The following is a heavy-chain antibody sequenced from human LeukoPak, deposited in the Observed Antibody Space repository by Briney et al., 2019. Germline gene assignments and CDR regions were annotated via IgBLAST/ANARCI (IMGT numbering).Heavy chain of an antibody. J-gene: IGHJ6*03. CDR3: ARDKGLHYYGSGSKAYYYYMDV. CDR1: GGTFSSYA. CDR2: IIPIFGTA. Sequence: SVKVSCKASGGTFSSYAISWVRQAPGQGLEWMGGIIPIFGTANYAQKFQGRVTITTDESTSTAYMELSSLRSEDTAVYYCARDKGLHYYGSGSKAYYYYMDVWGKGTTVTVSS. D-gene: IGHD3-10*01. V-gene: IGHV1-69*05.